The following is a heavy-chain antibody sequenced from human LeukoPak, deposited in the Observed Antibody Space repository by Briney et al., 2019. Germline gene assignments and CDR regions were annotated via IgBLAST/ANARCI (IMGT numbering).Heavy chain of an antibody. CDR2: ISYNSGGR. CDR1: GFAFDNFA. J-gene: IGHJ6*02. CDR3: AKDSIGEASGGMDV. Sequence: GGSLRLSCAASGFAFDNFAMHWVRRAPGEGLEWVSGISYNSGGRGYADSVKGRFTISRDNAKNSLYLQMNSLRSEDTALYYCAKDSIGEASGGMDVWGQGTTVTVSS. D-gene: IGHD3-10*01. V-gene: IGHV3-9*01.